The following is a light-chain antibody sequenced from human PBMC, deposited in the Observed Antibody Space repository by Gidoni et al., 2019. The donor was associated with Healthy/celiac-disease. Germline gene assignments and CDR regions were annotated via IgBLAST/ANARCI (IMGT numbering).Light chain of an antibody. CDR2: GAS. CDR3: QQYDSSPFT. CDR1: QSVSSSY. Sequence: EIVLILPPGTLSLSPGERSTLSCRAGQSVSSSYLAWYQQKPGQAPKLLIYGASSRATGIPDRFSGSESGTDFTLTISRLEPEDFAVYYCQQYDSSPFTFGPGTKVDIK. J-gene: IGKJ3*01. V-gene: IGKV3-20*01.